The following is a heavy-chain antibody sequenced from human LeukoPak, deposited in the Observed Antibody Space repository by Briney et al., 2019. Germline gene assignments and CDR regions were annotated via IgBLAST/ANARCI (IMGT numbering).Heavy chain of an antibody. CDR3: ARHSMQNMVRGVINPFDY. J-gene: IGHJ4*02. D-gene: IGHD3-10*01. Sequence: GSLRLACATSGFTVSTNEMTWVRQPPGKGLEWIGEINHSGSTNYNPSLKSRVTISVDTSKNQFSLKLSSVTAADTAVYYCARHSMQNMVRGVINPFDYWGQGTLVTVSS. CDR1: GFTVSTNE. CDR2: INHSGST. V-gene: IGHV4-34*01.